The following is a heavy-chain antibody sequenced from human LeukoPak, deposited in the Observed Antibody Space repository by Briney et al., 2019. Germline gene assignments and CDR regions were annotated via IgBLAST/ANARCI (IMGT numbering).Heavy chain of an antibody. Sequence: GGSLRLSCAASGFTFSSYGMHWVRQAPGKGLEWVAVISYDGSNKYYADSVKGRFTISRDNSKNTLYLQMNSLRAEDTAVYYCAKDRLGYCSSTGCLSYFDCWGQGTLVTVSS. V-gene: IGHV3-30*18. J-gene: IGHJ4*02. CDR3: AKDRLGYCSSTGCLSYFDC. CDR1: GFTFSSYG. D-gene: IGHD2-2*01. CDR2: ISYDGSNK.